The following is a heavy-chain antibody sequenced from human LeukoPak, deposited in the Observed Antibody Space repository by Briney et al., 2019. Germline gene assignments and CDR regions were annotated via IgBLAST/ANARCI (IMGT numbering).Heavy chain of an antibody. D-gene: IGHD2-21*02. CDR2: IYSGGRT. CDR1: GLTVSSDY. J-gene: IGHJ4*02. Sequence: GGSLRLSCAASGLTVSSDYMSWVRQAPGKGLEWVTVIYSGGRTYYADSVKGRFTISRDNSKNTLSLQMNSLRADDTAVYYCARGGGAFCGDDCYRNFDYWGQGTLVTVSS. CDR3: ARGGGAFCGDDCYRNFDY. V-gene: IGHV3-66*01.